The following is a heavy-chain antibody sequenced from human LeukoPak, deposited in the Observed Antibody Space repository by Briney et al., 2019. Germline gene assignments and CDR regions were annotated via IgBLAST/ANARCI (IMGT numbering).Heavy chain of an antibody. CDR1: GFTFSSYS. Sequence: PGGSLRLSCAASGFTFSSYSMNWVRQAPGKGLEWVSSISSSSSYINYADSVKGRFTISRDNAKNSLFLQMNGLRAEDTAVYYCARSLSPADYWGQGTLVTVSS. CDR2: ISSSSSYI. D-gene: IGHD5/OR15-5a*01. CDR3: ARSLSPADY. V-gene: IGHV3-21*01. J-gene: IGHJ4*02.